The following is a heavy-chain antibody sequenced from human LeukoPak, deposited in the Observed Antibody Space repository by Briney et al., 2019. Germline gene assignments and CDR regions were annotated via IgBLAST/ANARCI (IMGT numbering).Heavy chain of an antibody. Sequence: SQTLSLTCAISGDSVSSNSAAWNWIRQSPSRGLEWLGRTYYRSKWYNDYAVSVKSRITINPDTSKNQFSLQLNSVTPEDTAVYYCARGVAVAGIFYYYYMDVWGKGTTVTVSS. V-gene: IGHV6-1*01. D-gene: IGHD6-19*01. CDR2: TYYRSKWYN. CDR3: ARGVAVAGIFYYYYMDV. J-gene: IGHJ6*03. CDR1: GDSVSSNSAA.